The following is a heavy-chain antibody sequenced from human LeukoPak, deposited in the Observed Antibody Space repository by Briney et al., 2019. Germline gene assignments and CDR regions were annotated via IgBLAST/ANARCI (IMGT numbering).Heavy chain of an antibody. CDR2: INHSGST. CDR3: ARGGYCSSTSCYSDAFDI. CDR1: GGSFSGYY. V-gene: IGHV4-34*01. Sequence: SETLSLTCAVYGGSFSGYYWSWIRQPPGKGLEWIGEINHSGSTNYNPSLKSRVTISVDTSKNQFSLKLGSVTAADTAVYYCARGGYCSSTSCYSDAFDIWGQGTMVTVSS. J-gene: IGHJ3*02. D-gene: IGHD2-2*01.